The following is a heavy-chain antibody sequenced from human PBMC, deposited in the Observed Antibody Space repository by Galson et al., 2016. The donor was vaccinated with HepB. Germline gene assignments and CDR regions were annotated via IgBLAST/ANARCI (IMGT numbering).Heavy chain of an antibody. Sequence: SVKVSCKASGCIFTDSYVHWVRQVPGQGLEWMGWINPNTGGTNYAQKFRGWVTMTRDTSISTAYMEVTSDDTAVYYCARGLGRIVMGSYNWFDPWGQGTLVTVSS. D-gene: IGHD3-16*01. CDR3: ARGLGRIVMGSYNWFDP. CDR1: GCIFTDSY. J-gene: IGHJ5*02. V-gene: IGHV1-2*04. CDR2: INPNTGGT.